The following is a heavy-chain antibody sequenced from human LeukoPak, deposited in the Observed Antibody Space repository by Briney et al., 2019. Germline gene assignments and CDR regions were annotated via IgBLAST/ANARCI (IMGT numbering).Heavy chain of an antibody. CDR3: ARDSVYYYDSSGYLDY. CDR1: GGSFSGYY. J-gene: IGHJ4*02. Sequence: SETLSLTCAVYGGSFSGYYWSWIRQPPGKGLEWIGEINHSGSTNYNPSLKSRVTISVDTSKNQFSLKLSSVTAADTAVYYCARDSVYYYDSSGYLDYWGQGTLVTVSS. D-gene: IGHD3-22*01. CDR2: INHSGST. V-gene: IGHV4-34*01.